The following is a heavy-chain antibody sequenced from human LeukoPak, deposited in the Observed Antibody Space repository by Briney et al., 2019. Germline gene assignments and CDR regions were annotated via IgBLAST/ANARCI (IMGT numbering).Heavy chain of an antibody. CDR1: GGSISSYY. CDR2: IYTSGST. V-gene: IGHV4-4*07. J-gene: IGHJ4*02. Sequence: PSETLSLTCTVSGGSISSYYWSWIRQPAGKGLEWIGRIYTSGSTNYNPSLKSRVTMSVDTSKNQFSLKLSPVTAADTAVYYCARDRRERFYYYDSSGYYYFDYWGQGTLVTVSS. D-gene: IGHD3-22*01. CDR3: ARDRRERFYYYDSSGYYYFDY.